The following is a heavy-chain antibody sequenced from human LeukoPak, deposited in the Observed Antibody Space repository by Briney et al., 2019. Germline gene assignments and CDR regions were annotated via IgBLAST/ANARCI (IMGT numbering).Heavy chain of an antibody. V-gene: IGHV3-30*18. J-gene: IGHJ4*02. CDR2: ISYDGSNK. D-gene: IGHD6-19*01. Sequence: GGSLRLSCAASGFTLSSYWMSWVRQAPGKGLEWVAVISYDGSNKYYADSVKGRFTISRDNSKNTLYLQMNSLRAEDTAVYYCAKDKGSSGWYTSFDYWGQGTLVTVSS. CDR3: AKDKGSSGWYTSFDY. CDR1: GFTLSSYW.